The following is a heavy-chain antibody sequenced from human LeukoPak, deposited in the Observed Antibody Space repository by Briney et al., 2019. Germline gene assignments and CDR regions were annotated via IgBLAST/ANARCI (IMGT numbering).Heavy chain of an antibody. CDR2: ISAYNGNT. Sequence: ASVKVSCKASGYTFTSYGISWVRQAPGQGLEWMGWISAYNGNTNYAQKLQSRVTMTTDTSTSTAYMELRSLRSDDTAVYYCAREERAIFGVVINDYWGQGTLVTVSS. V-gene: IGHV1-18*01. CDR1: GYTFTSYG. D-gene: IGHD3-3*01. J-gene: IGHJ4*02. CDR3: AREERAIFGVVINDY.